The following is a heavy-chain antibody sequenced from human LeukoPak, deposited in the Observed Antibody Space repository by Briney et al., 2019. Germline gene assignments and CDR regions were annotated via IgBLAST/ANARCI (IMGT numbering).Heavy chain of an antibody. D-gene: IGHD3-16*02. CDR2: IYTSGST. CDR3: AREDIYDYVWGSYRLH. J-gene: IGHJ4*02. V-gene: IGHV4-61*02. CDR1: VGSISSGSYY. Sequence: SQTLSLTCTVSVGSISSGSYYWSWIRQPAGKGLEWIGRIYTSGSTNYNPSLKSRVTISVDTSKNQFSLKLSSVTAADTAVYYCAREDIYDYVWGSYRLHWGQGTLVTVSS.